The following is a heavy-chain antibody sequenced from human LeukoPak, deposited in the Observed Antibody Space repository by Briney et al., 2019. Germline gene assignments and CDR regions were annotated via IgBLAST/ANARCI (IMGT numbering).Heavy chain of an antibody. CDR1: GVPIRSYW. CDR3: ASAGYTISAYHSDF. V-gene: IGHV4-4*07. CDR2: IYTTGRT. Sequence: SETLSLTCDVSGVPIRSYWWSWVRKPAGKGLEWIGRIYTTGRTNYSPSFQSRVTMSIDMSTNQFSLTLSSVTAADTAVYYCASAGYTISAYHSDFWGQGAPVTVSS. J-gene: IGHJ4*02. D-gene: IGHD5-18*01.